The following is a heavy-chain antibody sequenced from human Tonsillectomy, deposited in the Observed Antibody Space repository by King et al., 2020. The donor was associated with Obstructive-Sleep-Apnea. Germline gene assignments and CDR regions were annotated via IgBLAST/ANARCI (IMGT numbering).Heavy chain of an antibody. J-gene: IGHJ4*02. CDR1: GFTFDDFA. CDR3: AKDIRDSSGYPYYFDY. CDR2: ICWDSGSI. V-gene: IGHV3-9*01. D-gene: IGHD3-22*01. Sequence: VQLVESGGGLVQPGRSLRLSCAASGFTFDDFAMHWVRQAPGKGLEWVSGICWDSGSIGYAGSVKGRFTLSRDNAKNSLYLQMNSLRAEDTALYYCAKDIRDSSGYPYYFDYWGQGTLVTVSS.